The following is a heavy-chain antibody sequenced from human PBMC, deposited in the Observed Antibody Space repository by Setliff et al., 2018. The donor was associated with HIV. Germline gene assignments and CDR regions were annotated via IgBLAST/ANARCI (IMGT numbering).Heavy chain of an antibody. Sequence: PGGSLRLSCAASGFTFSNYAMSWVRQAPGEGLEWVSAILSTGERTFYADSVKGRFTISRDNSKNTVYLQMNSLRAEDTATYYCARGTDYDLWTYYYYMDVWGKGTTVTVSS. CDR1: GFTFSNYA. V-gene: IGHV3-23*01. CDR2: ILSTGERT. D-gene: IGHD3-3*01. J-gene: IGHJ6*03. CDR3: ARGTDYDLWTYYYYMDV.